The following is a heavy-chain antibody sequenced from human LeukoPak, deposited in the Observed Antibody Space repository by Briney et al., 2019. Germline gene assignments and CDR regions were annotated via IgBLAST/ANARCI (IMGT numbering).Heavy chain of an antibody. CDR1: GFTFSNYA. CDR3: AKNGGSSAPFDY. D-gene: IGHD6-6*01. J-gene: IGHJ4*02. V-gene: IGHV3-23*01. CDR2: ISYGDGGT. Sequence: GGSLRLSCETSGFTFSNYAMSWVRQAPGRGLEWVSGISYGDGGTYYADSVKGRFTISRDNSKNTLYLQMNSLRAEDTAVYYCAKNGGSSAPFDYWGQGTLVTVSS.